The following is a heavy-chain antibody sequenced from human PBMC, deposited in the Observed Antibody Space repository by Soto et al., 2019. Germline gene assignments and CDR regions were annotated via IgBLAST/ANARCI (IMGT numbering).Heavy chain of an antibody. CDR1: GFYISTHA. J-gene: IGHJ4*02. D-gene: IGHD6-19*01. Sequence: GGSLRLSCVASGFYISTHALTWVRQAPGKGLEWVSSFSGRSGDTYYAASVKGRFTISGDSYKNTVILQMNNLRADDMALYYCARDSSAWPNYFDSWGQGIQVTVSS. V-gene: IGHV3-23*01. CDR2: FSGRSGDT. CDR3: ARDSSAWPNYFDS.